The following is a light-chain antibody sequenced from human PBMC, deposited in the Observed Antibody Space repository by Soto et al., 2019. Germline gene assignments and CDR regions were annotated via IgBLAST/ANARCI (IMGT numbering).Light chain of an antibody. CDR1: QSVGSN. V-gene: IGKV3-15*01. CDR3: QQYNNWPPDFT. J-gene: IGKJ2*01. CDR2: DAS. Sequence: EIVMTQSPATMSLSPGDRAALSCRASQSVGSNLAWYQQKPGQAPTLLIYDASTRATRLPDRFSGSGSGTEFNLTITSLQSEDFAIYYCQQYNNWPPDFTCGQGTKLEIK.